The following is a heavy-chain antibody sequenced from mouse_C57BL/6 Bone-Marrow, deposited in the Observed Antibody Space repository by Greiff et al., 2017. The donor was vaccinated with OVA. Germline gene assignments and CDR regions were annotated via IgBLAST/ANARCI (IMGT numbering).Heavy chain of an antibody. CDR3: ARVIFGSSFYAMDY. D-gene: IGHD1-1*01. CDR2: IDPANDNT. CDR1: GFNIKNTY. Sequence: EVQLQQSVAELVRPGASVKLSCTASGFNIKNTYMHWVKQRPEQGLEWIGRIDPANDNTKYAQKFQGKATMTADTSSNTAYLQLSSLSSEDTAVYCCARVIFGSSFYAMDYWGQGTSVTVSS. J-gene: IGHJ4*01. V-gene: IGHV14-3*01.